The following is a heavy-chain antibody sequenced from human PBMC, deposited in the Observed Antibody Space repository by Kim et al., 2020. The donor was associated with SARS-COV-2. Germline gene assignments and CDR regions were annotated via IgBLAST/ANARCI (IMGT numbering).Heavy chain of an antibody. V-gene: IGHV3-9*01. CDR1: GFTFDDYA. CDR2: ISWNRGSI. J-gene: IGHJ6*02. CDR3: AKGGSSWSYSYYGMDV. D-gene: IGHD6-13*01. Sequence: GGSLRLSCAASGFTFDDYAMHWVRQAPGKGLEWVSGISWNRGSIGYADSVKGRFTISRDNAKNSLYLQMNSLRAEDTALYYCAKGGSSWSYSYYGMDVWGQETTVTVSS.